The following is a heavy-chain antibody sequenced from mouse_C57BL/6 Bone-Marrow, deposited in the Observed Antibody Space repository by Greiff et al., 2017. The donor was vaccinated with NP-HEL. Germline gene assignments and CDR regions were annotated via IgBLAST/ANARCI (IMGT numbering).Heavy chain of an antibody. CDR1: GFTFSSYA. CDR2: ISDGGSYT. J-gene: IGHJ2*01. Sequence: EVQRVESGGGLVKPGGSLKLSCAASGFTFSSYAMSWVRQTPEKRLEWVATISDGGSYTYYPDNVKGRFTISRDNAKNNLYLQMSHLKSEDTAMYYCARDYFLDYWGQGTTLTVSS. V-gene: IGHV5-4*01. D-gene: IGHD1-1*01. CDR3: ARDYFLDY.